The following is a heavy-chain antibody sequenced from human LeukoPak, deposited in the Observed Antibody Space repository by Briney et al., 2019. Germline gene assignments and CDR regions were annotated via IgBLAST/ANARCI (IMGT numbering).Heavy chain of an antibody. CDR3: AKDLTSGSYQPSDF. CDR1: GYTFTGYY. CDR2: INPDSGST. J-gene: IGHJ4*02. Sequence: GASVKVSCKASGYTFTGYYIHWVRQAPGQGLEWMGWINPDSGSTRYAQKFQGRVTMTRDTSIRTAYMELSRLASDDTALYYCAKDLTSGSYQPSDFWGQGALVTVSS. V-gene: IGHV1-2*02. D-gene: IGHD1-26*01.